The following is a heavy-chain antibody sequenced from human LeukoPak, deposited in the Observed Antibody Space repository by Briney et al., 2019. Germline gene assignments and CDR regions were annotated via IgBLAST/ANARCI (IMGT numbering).Heavy chain of an antibody. D-gene: IGHD6-13*01. Sequence: GGSLKLSCAASGFTFSDSSMHWVRQASGKGLEWVGRIRSTVNSYATSYAASVKGRFTISRDNSKNTLYLQMNSLRADDTAVYYCAKRTSGSSWYSSDSWGQGTLVTVSS. V-gene: IGHV3-73*01. J-gene: IGHJ4*02. CDR1: GFTFSDSS. CDR3: AKRTSGSSWYSSDS. CDR2: IRSTVNSYAT.